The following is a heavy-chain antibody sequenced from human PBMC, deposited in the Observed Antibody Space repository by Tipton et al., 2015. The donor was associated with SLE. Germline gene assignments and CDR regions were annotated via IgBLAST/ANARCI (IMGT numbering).Heavy chain of an antibody. D-gene: IGHD6-13*01. CDR1: GGSISSYY. V-gene: IGHV4-59*08. Sequence: LRLSCTVSGGSISSYYWSWIRQPPGKGLEWIGYIYYSGSTNYNPSLKSRVTISVDTTKNQFSLKLSSVTAADTAVYYCARQGQQLVRPYYYGMDVWGQGTTVTVSS. CDR3: ARQGQQLVRPYYYGMDV. J-gene: IGHJ6*02. CDR2: IYYSGST.